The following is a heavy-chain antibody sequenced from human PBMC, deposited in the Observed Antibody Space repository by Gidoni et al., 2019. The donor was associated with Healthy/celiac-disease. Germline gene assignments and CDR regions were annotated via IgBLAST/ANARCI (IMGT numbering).Heavy chain of an antibody. V-gene: IGHV4-34*01. CDR3: ARAGYCSSTSCYLVDY. J-gene: IGHJ4*02. CDR2: INHSGST. D-gene: IGHD2-2*01. CDR1: GGSFSGYY. Sequence: QVQLQQWGAGLLKPSETLSLTCAVYGGSFSGYYWSWIRQPPGTGLESIGEINHSGSTNYTPSLKSRVTISVDTSKNLFSLKLSSVTAADTAVYYCARAGYCSSTSCYLVDYWGQGTLVTVSS.